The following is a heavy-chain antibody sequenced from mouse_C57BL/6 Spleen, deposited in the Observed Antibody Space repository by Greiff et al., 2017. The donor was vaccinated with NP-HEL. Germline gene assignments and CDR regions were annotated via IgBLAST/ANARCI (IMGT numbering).Heavy chain of an antibody. Sequence: VQLQQPGAELVRPGSSVKLSCKASGYTFTSYWMHWVKQRPIQGLEWIGNIDSSDSETHYNQKFKDKATLTVDKSSSTAYMQLSSLTSEDAAVYYCARWGYYFDYWGQGTTLTVSS. CDR2: IDSSDSET. J-gene: IGHJ2*01. CDR1: GYTFTSYW. V-gene: IGHV1-52*01. CDR3: ARWGYYFDY.